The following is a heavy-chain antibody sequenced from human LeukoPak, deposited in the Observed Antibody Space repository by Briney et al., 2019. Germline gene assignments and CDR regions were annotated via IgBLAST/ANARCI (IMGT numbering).Heavy chain of an antibody. CDR2: ISSSSSYI. J-gene: IGHJ5*02. CDR1: GFTFSSYS. D-gene: IGHD6-19*01. CDR3: ARDIGAFSSGWYLRFDP. V-gene: IGHV3-21*01. Sequence: GGSLRLSCAASGFTFSSYSMNWVRQAPGKGLELVSSISSSSSYIYYADSVNGRFTISRDNAKNSLYLQMNSLRAEDTAVYYCARDIGAFSSGWYLRFDPWGQGTLVTASS.